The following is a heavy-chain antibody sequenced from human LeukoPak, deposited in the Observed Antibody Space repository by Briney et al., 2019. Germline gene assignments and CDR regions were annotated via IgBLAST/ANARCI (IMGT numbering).Heavy chain of an antibody. CDR3: ARYHTDYYYYYYMDV. V-gene: IGHV1-18*01. CDR2: ISAYNGNT. D-gene: IGHD1-14*01. CDR1: GYTFTSYG. Sequence: ASVKVSCKASGYTFTSYGISWVRQAPGQGLEWMGWISAYNGNTNYAQKLQGRVTMTTDTSTSTAYMELRSLRSDDTAVYYCARYHTDYYYYYYMDVWGKGTTVTVS. J-gene: IGHJ6*03.